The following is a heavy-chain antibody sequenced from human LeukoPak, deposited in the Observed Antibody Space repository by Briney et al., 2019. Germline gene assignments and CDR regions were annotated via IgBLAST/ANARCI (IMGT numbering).Heavy chain of an antibody. J-gene: IGHJ4*02. D-gene: IGHD3-9*01. CDR1: GYTLSELS. V-gene: IGHV1-24*01. CDR3: ATDSGYFDWLLTDS. CDR2: FNPEDGDT. Sequence: ASVKVSCKVSGYTLSELSMHWVRQAPGKGLEWMGGFNPEDGDTIYAQNFQGRLTMTEDTSTDTAYMELSSLRSEDTAVYYCATDSGYFDWLLTDSWGQGTLVTVSS.